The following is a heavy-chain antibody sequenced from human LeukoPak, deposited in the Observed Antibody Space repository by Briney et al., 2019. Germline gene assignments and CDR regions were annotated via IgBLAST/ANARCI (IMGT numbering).Heavy chain of an antibody. CDR3: ARGPVDKVGGMDV. J-gene: IGHJ6*02. CDR2: ISYDGSNK. V-gene: IGHV3-30*04. CDR1: GFTFSSYA. D-gene: IGHD5-12*01. Sequence: PGGSLRLSCAASGFTFSSYAMHWVRQAPGKGLEWVAVISYDGSNKYYADSVKGRFTISRDNSKNTLYLQMNSLRAEDTAVYYCARGPVDKVGGMDVWGQGTTVTVSS.